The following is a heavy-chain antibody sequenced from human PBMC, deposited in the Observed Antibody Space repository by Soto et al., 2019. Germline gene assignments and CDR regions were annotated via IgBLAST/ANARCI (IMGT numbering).Heavy chain of an antibody. CDR2: ISGGGNDS. Sequence: HPGGSLRLSCAASGFPFSSYAMSLVRQTPEKGLEWVAGISGGGNDSYYADFVKGRFTCSRDNSRNFLCLQISSLRADDTAMYFCARRLFMVAPDNDPSDYLGQGTMVTVPS. D-gene: IGHD2-15*01. V-gene: IGHV3-23*01. J-gene: IGHJ4*02. CDR3: ARRLFMVAPDNDPSDY. CDR1: GFPFSSYA.